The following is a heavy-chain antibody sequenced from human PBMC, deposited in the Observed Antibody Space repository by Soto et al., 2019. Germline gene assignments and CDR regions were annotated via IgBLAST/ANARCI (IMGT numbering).Heavy chain of an antibody. Sequence: PSETLSLTCAVYGGSFSGYYWSWIRQPPGKGLEWIGEINHSGSTNYNPSLKSRVTISVDTSKNQFSLKLSSVTAADTAVYYCARGAEWLYYFDYWGQGTLVTVSS. D-gene: IGHD3-3*01. CDR1: GGSFSGYY. V-gene: IGHV4-34*01. CDR2: INHSGST. J-gene: IGHJ4*02. CDR3: ARGAEWLYYFDY.